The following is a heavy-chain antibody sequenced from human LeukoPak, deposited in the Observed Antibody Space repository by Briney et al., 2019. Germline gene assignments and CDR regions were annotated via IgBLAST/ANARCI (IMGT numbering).Heavy chain of an antibody. V-gene: IGHV4-31*03. D-gene: IGHD4-17*01. CDR2: IYYSGST. J-gene: IGHJ4*02. CDR3: AREVDHGDYYFDY. Sequence: SETLSLTCTVSGGSISSGGYYWSWIRQHPGKGLEWIGYIYYSGSTYYNPSLKSRVTISVDTSKNQFSLKLSSVTAADTAVYYCAREVDHGDYYFDYWGQGTLVTVSS. CDR1: GGSISSGGYY.